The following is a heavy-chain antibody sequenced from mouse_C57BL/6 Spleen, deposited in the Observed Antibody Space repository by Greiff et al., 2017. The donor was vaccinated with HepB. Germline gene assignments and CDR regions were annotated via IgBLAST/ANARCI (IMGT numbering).Heavy chain of an antibody. CDR3: ASPYYGSSPYAMDY. V-gene: IGHV1-19*01. CDR2: INPYNGGT. Sequence: EVQLQQSGPVLVKPGASVKMSCKASGYTLTDYYMNWVKQSHGKSLEWIGVINPYNGGTSYNQKFKGKATLTVDKSSSTAYMELNSLTSEDSAVYYCASPYYGSSPYAMDYWGQGTSVTVSS. J-gene: IGHJ4*01. D-gene: IGHD1-1*01. CDR1: GYTLTDYY.